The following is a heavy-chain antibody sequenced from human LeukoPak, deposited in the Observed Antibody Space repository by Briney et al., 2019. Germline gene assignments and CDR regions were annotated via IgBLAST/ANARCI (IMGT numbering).Heavy chain of an antibody. D-gene: IGHD1-26*01. J-gene: IGHJ3*02. CDR3: ARDTGSYKEGDAFDI. V-gene: IGHV4-61*02. CDR1: GGSISSGSYY. CDR2: IYTSGST. Sequence: PSETLSPTCTVSGGSISSGSYYWSWIRQPAGKGLEWIGRIYTSGSTNYNPSLKSRVTISVDTSKNQFSLKLSSVTAADTAVYYCARDTGSYKEGDAFDIWGQGTMVTVSS.